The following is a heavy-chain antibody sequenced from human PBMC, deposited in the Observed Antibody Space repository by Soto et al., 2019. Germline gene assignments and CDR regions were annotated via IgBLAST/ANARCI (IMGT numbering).Heavy chain of an antibody. V-gene: IGHV1-18*01. Sequence: QVQLVQSGTEVKKPGASVKVSCKTSGYSFSRYDISWVRQAPGQGLEWMGSINGYNGHTKDAQRFQGRVSMTIETSTSTTYMELRGLRSDDTAMYYCASENAWAPNDYWGQGTLVTVSS. CDR1: GYSFSRYD. CDR2: INGYNGHT. J-gene: IGHJ4*02. CDR3: ASENAWAPNDY. D-gene: IGHD1-26*01.